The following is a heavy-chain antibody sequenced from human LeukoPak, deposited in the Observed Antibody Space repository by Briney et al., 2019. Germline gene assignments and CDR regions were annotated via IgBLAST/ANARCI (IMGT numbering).Heavy chain of an antibody. CDR2: ISGRGDIT. V-gene: IGHV3-23*01. Sequence: GSLRLSCAASGFTFTSHGMNWVRHAPGKDLGWVSGISGRGDITYYVASVKGRFTISRDNSKNTLYLQMNYLRVEDTAVYYCAKDDGWLQFNSWGQGTLVTVSS. CDR1: GFTFTSHG. CDR3: AKDDGWLQFNS. J-gene: IGHJ5*01. D-gene: IGHD5-24*01.